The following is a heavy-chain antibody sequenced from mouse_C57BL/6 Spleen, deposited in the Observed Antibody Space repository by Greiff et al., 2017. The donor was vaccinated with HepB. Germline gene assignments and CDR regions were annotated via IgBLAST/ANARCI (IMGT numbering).Heavy chain of an antibody. J-gene: IGHJ3*01. D-gene: IGHD2-3*01. CDR2: IDPENGDT. V-gene: IGHV14-4*01. Sequence: VQLQQSGAELVGPGASVKLSCTASGFNIKDDYMHWVKQRPEQGLEWIGWIDPENGDTEYASKFQGKATITADTSSNTAYLQLSSLTSEDTAVYYCTIDGSWFAYWGQGTLVTVSA. CDR1: GFNIKDDY. CDR3: TIDGSWFAY.